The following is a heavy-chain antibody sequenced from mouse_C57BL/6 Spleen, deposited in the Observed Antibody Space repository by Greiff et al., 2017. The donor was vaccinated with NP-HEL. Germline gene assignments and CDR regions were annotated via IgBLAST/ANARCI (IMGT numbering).Heavy chain of an antibody. CDR1: GYTFTDYE. J-gene: IGHJ3*01. CDR2: IDPETGGT. Sequence: GASVTLSCKASGYTFTDYEMHWVKQTPVHGLEWIGAIDPETGGTAYNQKFKGKAILTADKSSSTAYMELRSLTSEDSAVYYCTRCNYDGAWFAYWGQGTLVTVSA. D-gene: IGHD2-4*01. V-gene: IGHV1-15*01. CDR3: TRCNYDGAWFAY.